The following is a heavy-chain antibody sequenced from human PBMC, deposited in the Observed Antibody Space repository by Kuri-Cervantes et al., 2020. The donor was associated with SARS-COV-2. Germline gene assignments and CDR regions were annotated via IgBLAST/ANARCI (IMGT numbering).Heavy chain of an antibody. CDR2: ISSSSSTI. Sequence: GGSLRLSCAASGFTFSDHYMDWVRQAPGKGLEWVSYISSSSSTIYYADSVKGRFTISRDNAKNSLYLQMNSLRDEDTAVYYCARDSSMYSSSFHYGMDVWDQGTTVTVSS. J-gene: IGHJ6*02. CDR3: ARDSSMYSSSFHYGMDV. D-gene: IGHD6-6*01. V-gene: IGHV3-48*02. CDR1: GFTFSDHY.